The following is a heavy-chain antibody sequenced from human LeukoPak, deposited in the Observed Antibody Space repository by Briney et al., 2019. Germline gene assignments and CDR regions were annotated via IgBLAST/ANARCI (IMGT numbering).Heavy chain of an antibody. Sequence: GRSLRHSCVASGFTFSNYAIHWVRQAPGKGLEWVALISYDGSNKDYTDSVKGRFTISRDNSKNTLYLQMNSLRAEDSAVYYCAREYCGGECYSGFDFWGQGTLVTVSS. D-gene: IGHD2-21*01. J-gene: IGHJ5*01. V-gene: IGHV3-30*04. CDR2: ISYDGSNK. CDR3: AREYCGGECYSGFDF. CDR1: GFTFSNYA.